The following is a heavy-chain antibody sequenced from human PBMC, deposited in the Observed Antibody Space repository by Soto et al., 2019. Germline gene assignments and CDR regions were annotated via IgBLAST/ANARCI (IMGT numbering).Heavy chain of an antibody. CDR1: GFTFSSYW. CDR3: ARSSGYYSNDY. V-gene: IGHV3-74*01. Sequence: GSLRLSCAASGFTFSSYWMHWVRQAPGKGLVWVSRINSDGSSTSYADSVKGRFTISRDNAKNTLYLQMNSLRAEDTAVYYCARSSGYYSNDYWGQGTLVTVSS. J-gene: IGHJ4*02. D-gene: IGHD3-22*01. CDR2: INSDGSST.